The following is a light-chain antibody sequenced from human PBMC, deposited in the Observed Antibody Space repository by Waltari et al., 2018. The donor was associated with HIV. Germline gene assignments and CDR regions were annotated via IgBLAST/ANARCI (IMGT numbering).Light chain of an antibody. V-gene: IGLV2-14*01. CDR2: EVS. Sequence: QSALTQPASVSGSPGQSITISCTGTSGDVGGYNYVSWYQQHPGKAPQLVVYEVSNRPSGVSNRFSGAKAGNTASLTISELQAEDEADYYCSSYTSSSTLVFGGGTKLTVL. J-gene: IGLJ3*02. CDR1: SGDVGGYNY. CDR3: SSYTSSSTLV.